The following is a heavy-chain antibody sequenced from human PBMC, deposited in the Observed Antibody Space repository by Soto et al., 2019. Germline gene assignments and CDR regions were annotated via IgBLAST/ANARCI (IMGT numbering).Heavy chain of an antibody. V-gene: IGHV3-48*01. Sequence: GSLIVSYATSGFTFGSWNMSWVRRAPGKGLEWVSYLSSSSHNIYYADSLKGRFTISRDNAKKSRNVQMNSMRVEDTAVYDCARDPVEDNCSDFDNWRQGTLDTVS. CDR1: GFTFGSWN. D-gene: IGHD1-20*01. J-gene: IGHJ4*02. CDR3: ARDPVEDNCSDFDN. CDR2: LSSSSHNI.